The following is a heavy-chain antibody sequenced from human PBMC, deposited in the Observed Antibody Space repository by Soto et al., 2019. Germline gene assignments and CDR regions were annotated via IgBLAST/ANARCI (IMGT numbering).Heavy chain of an antibody. Sequence: EVQLLESGGGLVQPGGSLRLSCAASGFTFSSYAMSWVRQAPGKGLEWVSAISGSGGSTYYADSVKGRFTISRDNSKNTLYLQMNSQRAEDTAVYSCAKVDNETAMPETFDYWGQGTLVTVSS. CDR2: ISGSGGST. CDR1: GFTFSSYA. V-gene: IGHV3-23*01. CDR3: AKVDNETAMPETFDY. J-gene: IGHJ4*02. D-gene: IGHD5-18*01.